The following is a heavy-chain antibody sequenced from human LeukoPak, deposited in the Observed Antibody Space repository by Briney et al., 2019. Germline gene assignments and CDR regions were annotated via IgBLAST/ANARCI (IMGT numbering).Heavy chain of an antibody. V-gene: IGHV1-8*03. CDR1: GYTFTGYY. J-gene: IGHJ6*03. CDR3: ARSGGNYFYYYYYMDV. Sequence: ASVKVSCKASGYTFTGYYMHWVRQAPGQGLEWMGWMNPNSGNTGYAQKFQGRVTITRNTSISTAYMELSSLRSEDTAVYYCARSGGNYFYYYYYMDVWGKGTTVTVSS. CDR2: MNPNSGNT. D-gene: IGHD4-23*01.